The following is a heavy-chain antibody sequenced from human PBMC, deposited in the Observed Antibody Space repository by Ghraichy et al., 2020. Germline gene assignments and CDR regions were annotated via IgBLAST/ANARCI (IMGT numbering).Heavy chain of an antibody. CDR3: ARVWVTAICPDF. CDR2: VHHSGST. V-gene: IGHV4-31*03. CDR1: GASINTESYY. J-gene: IGHJ4*02. Sequence: SETLSLTCTVSGASINTESYYWGWIRQLPGKGLEWIGYVHHSGSTYYNPSLKSRLSILIDTSSNQFSLRLSSVTAADTAVYYCARVWVTAICPDFWGQGTLVTVSS. D-gene: IGHD2-21*02.